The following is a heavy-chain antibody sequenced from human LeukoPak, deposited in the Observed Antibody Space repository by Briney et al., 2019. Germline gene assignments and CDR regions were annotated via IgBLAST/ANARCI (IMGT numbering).Heavy chain of an antibody. CDR3: ARRNFGSSYRDY. CDR1: GGSISSXSYY. Sequence: PSETLSLTCTVSGGSISSXSYYWGWIRQPPGKXXXXIGNIYYSGTTSYNPTLRSRVTISLDTSKSQFSLNLGSVTAADTAIYYCARRNFGSSYRDYWGQGTLVTVSS. J-gene: IGHJ4*02. D-gene: IGHD6-6*01. CDR2: IYYSGTT. V-gene: IGHV4-39*01.